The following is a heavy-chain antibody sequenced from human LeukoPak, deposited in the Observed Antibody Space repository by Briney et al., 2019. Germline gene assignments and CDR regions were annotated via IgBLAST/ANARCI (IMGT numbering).Heavy chain of an antibody. CDR3: AELGITMIGGV. J-gene: IGHJ6*04. V-gene: IGHV3-30*02. CDR1: GFSFSSYG. D-gene: IGHD3-10*02. Sequence: GGSLRLSCAASGFSFSSYGMHWVRQAPGKGLEWVAFIRYNGNNKYYADSVKGRFTISRDNAKNSLYLQMNSLRAEDTAVYYCAELGITMIGGVWGKGTTVTISS. CDR2: IRYNGNNK.